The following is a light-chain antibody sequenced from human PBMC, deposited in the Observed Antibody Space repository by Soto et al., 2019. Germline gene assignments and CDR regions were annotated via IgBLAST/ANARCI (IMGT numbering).Light chain of an antibody. CDR2: DVT. J-gene: IGLJ1*01. V-gene: IGLV2-14*01. Sequence: QSALTQPASVPGSPGQSITISCTGTSSDVGGYNSVSWYRQDPGKALKLMIYDVTNRPSGVSNRFSGSKSGNTASLTISGLQAEDEADYYCSSFTSSITYVFGTGTKVTVL. CDR1: SSDVGGYNS. CDR3: SSFTSSITYV.